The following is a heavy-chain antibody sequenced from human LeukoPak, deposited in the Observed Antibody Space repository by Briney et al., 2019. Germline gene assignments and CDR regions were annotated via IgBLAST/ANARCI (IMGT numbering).Heavy chain of an antibody. D-gene: IGHD6-19*01. CDR3: ASSYSSGWYYDY. Sequence: GGSLRLSCAASGFTFSSYSMNWVRQAPGKGLEWVAVISYDGSNNYYADSVKGRFTISRDNSKNTLYLQMNSLRAEDTAVYYCASSYSSGWYYDYWGQGTLVTVSS. V-gene: IGHV3-30*03. CDR2: ISYDGSNN. CDR1: GFTFSSYS. J-gene: IGHJ4*02.